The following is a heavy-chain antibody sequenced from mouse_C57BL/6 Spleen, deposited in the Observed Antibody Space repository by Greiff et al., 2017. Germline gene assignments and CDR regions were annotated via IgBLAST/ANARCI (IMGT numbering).Heavy chain of an antibody. CDR1: GYTFTSYW. D-gene: IGHD1-1*01. J-gene: IGHJ4*01. CDR3: ERRRDYYGSSYYYAMDY. Sequence: QVQLQQPGAELVKPGASVKLSCKASGYTFTSYWMQWVKQRPGQGLEWIGEIDPSDSYTNYNQKFKGKATLTVDTSSSTAYMQLSSLTSEDSAVYYCERRRDYYGSSYYYAMDYWGQGTSVTVSS. V-gene: IGHV1-50*01. CDR2: IDPSDSYT.